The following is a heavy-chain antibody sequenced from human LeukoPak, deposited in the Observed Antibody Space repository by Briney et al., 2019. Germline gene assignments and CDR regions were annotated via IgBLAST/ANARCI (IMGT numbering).Heavy chain of an antibody. CDR2: IIGSSGST. D-gene: IGHD5-12*01. J-gene: IGHJ4*02. CDR3: AKGAYDYIEIAYFDY. V-gene: IGHV3-23*01. CDR1: GFTFSSYA. Sequence: GGSLRLSCAASGFTFSSYAMSWVRQAPGKGLEWVSLIIGSSGSTFYADSMKGRFTISRDKSKNMLYLQMNSLRAEDTAVYYCAKGAYDYIEIAYFDYWGQGSLVTVSS.